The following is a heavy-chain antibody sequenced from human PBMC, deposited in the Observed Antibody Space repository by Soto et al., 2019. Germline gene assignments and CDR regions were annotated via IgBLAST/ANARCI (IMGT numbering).Heavy chain of an antibody. CDR1: GGTFSSYA. Sequence: SVKVSCKASGGTFSSYAISWVRQAPGQGLEWMGGIIPIFGTANYAQKFQGRVTITADESTSTAYMELSSLRSEDTAVYYCARDRPYIVAKIGTAFDYWGQGTLVTVSS. V-gene: IGHV1-69*13. J-gene: IGHJ4*02. CDR2: IIPIFGTA. CDR3: ARDRPYIVAKIGTAFDY. D-gene: IGHD5-12*01.